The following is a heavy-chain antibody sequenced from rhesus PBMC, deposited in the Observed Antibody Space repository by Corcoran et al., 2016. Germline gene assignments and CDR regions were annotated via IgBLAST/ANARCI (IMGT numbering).Heavy chain of an antibody. D-gene: IGHD4-11*01. CDR3: ARGLPPYYFDY. V-gene: IGHV4-160*01. CDR1: GGSVSGYW. Sequence: QVQLQQWGEGLVKPSETLSLTCAVYGGSVSGYWWGWIRQTPGKGLEWIGRIRSGGSTNYNPSLTSRVTISIDTSKNQFSLKLSSVTAADTAVYYCARGLPPYYFDYWGQGVLVTVSS. CDR2: IRSGGST. J-gene: IGHJ4*01.